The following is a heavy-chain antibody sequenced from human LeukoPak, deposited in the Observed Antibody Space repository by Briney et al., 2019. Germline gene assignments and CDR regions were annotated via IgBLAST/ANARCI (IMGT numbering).Heavy chain of an antibody. Sequence: GASVKVSCKASGYTFTSYGISWVRQAPGQGLEWMGWISAYNGNTNYAQKLQGRVTMTTDTSTSTAYMELRSLRSDDTAVYYCARETLGGWYMRGFDYWGQGTLVTVSS. V-gene: IGHV1-18*01. J-gene: IGHJ4*02. CDR1: GYTFTSYG. CDR3: ARETLGGWYMRGFDY. D-gene: IGHD6-19*01. CDR2: ISAYNGNT.